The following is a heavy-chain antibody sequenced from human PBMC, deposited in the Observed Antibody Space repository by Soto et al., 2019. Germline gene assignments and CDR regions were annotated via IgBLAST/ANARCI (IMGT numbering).Heavy chain of an antibody. CDR1: GYRFTGYG. Sequence: PGVSLKVSCQGAGYRFTGYGSSWVRKMPGKGLERMGRIDPSDSYTNYSPSFQGHVTISADKSISTAYLQWSSLRASDTAIYYCASPEYSSSPDLRYYYGMDVWGQGTTVTVSS. D-gene: IGHD6-6*01. CDR2: IDPSDSYT. V-gene: IGHV5-10-1*01. CDR3: ASPEYSSSPDLRYYYGMDV. J-gene: IGHJ6*02.